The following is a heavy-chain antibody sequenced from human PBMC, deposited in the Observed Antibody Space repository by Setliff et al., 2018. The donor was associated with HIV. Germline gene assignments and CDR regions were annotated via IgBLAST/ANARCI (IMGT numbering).Heavy chain of an antibody. Sequence: PGGSLRLSCAGSGFTFSHYEMNWVRQAPGKGLEWVSCISSRGTTIYYAASVKGRFTISRDNAKNSLNLQMNSLRAEDTAVYYCVRDHRPSNNNWHHWFDPWGQGTLVTVSS. CDR2: ISSRGTTI. D-gene: IGHD1-1*01. CDR3: VRDHRPSNNNWHHWFDP. CDR1: GFTFSHYE. V-gene: IGHV3-48*03. J-gene: IGHJ5*02.